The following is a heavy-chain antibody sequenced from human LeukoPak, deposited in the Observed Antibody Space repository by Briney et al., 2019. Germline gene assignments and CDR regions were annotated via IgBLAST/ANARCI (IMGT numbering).Heavy chain of an antibody. CDR3: ASYRPRIAAAGNSAFDY. CDR2: MYYSGSS. D-gene: IGHD6-13*01. V-gene: IGHV4-59*08. Sequence: SETLSLTCTVSGGSISSYYWSWIRQPPGKGLEWIGYMYYSGSSNYNPSLKSRVTISVDMSKNQLSLKLSSVTAADTAVYYCASYRPRIAAAGNSAFDYWGQGTLVTVSS. J-gene: IGHJ4*02. CDR1: GGSISSYY.